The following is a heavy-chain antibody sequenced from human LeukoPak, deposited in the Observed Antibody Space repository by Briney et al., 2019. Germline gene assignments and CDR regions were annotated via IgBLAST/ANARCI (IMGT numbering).Heavy chain of an antibody. V-gene: IGHV1-2*02. J-gene: IGHJ4*02. D-gene: IGHD3-10*01. CDR2: INPNSGGT. CDR3: ARDYGDVLLWFGESGAADFDY. Sequence: ASVKVSCKASGYTFTGYYMHWVRQAPGQGLEWMGWINPNSGGTNYAQKFRGRVTMTRDTSISTAYMELSRLRSDDTAVYYCARDYGDVLLWFGESGAADFDYWGQGTLVTVSS. CDR1: GYTFTGYY.